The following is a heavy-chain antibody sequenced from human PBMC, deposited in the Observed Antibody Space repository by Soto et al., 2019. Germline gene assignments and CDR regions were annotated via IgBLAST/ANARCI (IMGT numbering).Heavy chain of an antibody. J-gene: IGHJ1*01. D-gene: IGHD4-17*01. CDR1: GFTFSSYA. CDR2: ISGSGGST. Sequence: GGSLRLSCAASGFTFSSYAMSWVRQAPGKGLEWVSAISGSGGSTYYADSVKGRFTNSRDNSKNTLYLQMKSLRAEDTAVYYCAKGGIYGDYRLGGLLPGLFQHWGQGTLVTVSS. CDR3: AKGGIYGDYRLGGLLPGLFQH. V-gene: IGHV3-23*01.